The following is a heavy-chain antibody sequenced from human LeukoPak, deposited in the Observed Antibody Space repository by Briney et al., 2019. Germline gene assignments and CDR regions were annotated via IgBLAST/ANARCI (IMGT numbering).Heavy chain of an antibody. Sequence: SQTLSLTCNVSSLSISRGGYYCSSVRRAPAKVLEWIGYNYHSGRTYYIPSLKSRVTISVDRSKNQFSLKLSSVTAEDTAVYCCARGKVPAGNYYYQYTDVWGKGTTVTVSS. D-gene: IGHD2-2*01. V-gene: IGHV4-30-2*01. J-gene: IGHJ6*03. CDR1: SLSISRGGYY. CDR2: NYHSGRT. CDR3: ARGKVPAGNYYYQYTDV.